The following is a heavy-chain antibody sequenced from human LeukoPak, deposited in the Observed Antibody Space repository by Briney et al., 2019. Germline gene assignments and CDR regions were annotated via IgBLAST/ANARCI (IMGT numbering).Heavy chain of an antibody. J-gene: IGHJ5*02. V-gene: IGHV4-61*02. CDR2: IYTSGST. CDR1: GGSISSGSYY. D-gene: IGHD3-16*02. Sequence: PSETLSLTCTVSGGSISSGSYYWSWIRQPAGKGLEWIGRIYTSGSTNYNPSLKSRVTISVDTSKNHFSLKLSSVTAADTAVYYCARHGYRRFDPWGQGTLVTVSS. CDR3: ARHGYRRFDP.